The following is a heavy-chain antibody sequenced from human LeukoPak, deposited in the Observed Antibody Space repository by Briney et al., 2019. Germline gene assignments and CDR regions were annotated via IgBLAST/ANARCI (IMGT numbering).Heavy chain of an antibody. V-gene: IGHV4-59*01. CDR3: ARFAVAGIDY. D-gene: IGHD6-19*01. CDR2: IYYSGST. Sequence: PSETLSLTCTVSGGSISSYYWSWIRQPPGKGLEWIGYIYYSGSTNYNPSLKSRVTISVDTSKNQFSLELSSVTAADTAVYSCARFAVAGIDYWGQGTLVTVSS. J-gene: IGHJ4*02. CDR1: GGSISSYY.